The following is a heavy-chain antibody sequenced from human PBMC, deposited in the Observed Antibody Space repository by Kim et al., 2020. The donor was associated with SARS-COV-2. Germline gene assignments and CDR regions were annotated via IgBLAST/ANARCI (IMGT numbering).Heavy chain of an antibody. J-gene: IGHJ4*02. Sequence: NPSLKSRVTISVDTSKNQFSLKLSSVTAADTAVYYCARSVRLGELSFFDYWGQGTLVTVSS. D-gene: IGHD3-16*02. CDR3: ARSVRLGELSFFDY. V-gene: IGHV4-31*02.